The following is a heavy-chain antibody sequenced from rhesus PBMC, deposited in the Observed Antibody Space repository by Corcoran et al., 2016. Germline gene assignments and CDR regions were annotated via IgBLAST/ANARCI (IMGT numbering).Heavy chain of an antibody. CDR2: IYGTRTST. Sequence: QVQLQESGPGVVTPSETLSLTCAVSGGSISDSYRWSWIRQPPGKGLEWIGYIYGTRTSTNYNPSLKIRVTSSKETSKTQVSWKVSLVTAADTAVYYCARERTQWGTTPLYYDGLDSWGQGVVVTVSS. J-gene: IGHJ6*01. CDR3: ARERTQWGTTPLYYDGLDS. V-gene: IGHV4S10*01. D-gene: IGHD1-44*01. CDR1: GGSISDSYR.